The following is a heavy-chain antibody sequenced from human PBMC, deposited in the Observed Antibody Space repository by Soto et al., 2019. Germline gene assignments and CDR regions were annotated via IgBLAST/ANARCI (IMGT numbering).Heavy chain of an antibody. D-gene: IGHD1-7*01. CDR1: GGSISGYY. J-gene: IGHJ6*02. Sequence: PSETLSLTCTVSGGSISGYYWSWIRQPAGKGLEWIGRLYTMGSTNYNPSLQSRVTMSVDTSKNEFSLKVSSVTAADTAVYFCARSDNRNSLYGVDVWGQGTAVTVSS. CDR2: LYTMGST. V-gene: IGHV4-4*07. CDR3: ARSDNRNSLYGVDV.